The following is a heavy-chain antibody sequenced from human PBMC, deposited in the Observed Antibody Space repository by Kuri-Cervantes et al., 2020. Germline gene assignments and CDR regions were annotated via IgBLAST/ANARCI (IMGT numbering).Heavy chain of an antibody. CDR3: AKDRTMLRDMDV. CDR2: IYSGGST. D-gene: IGHD3-10*01. J-gene: IGHJ6*02. CDR1: GFTFSSYG. V-gene: IGHV3-NL1*01. Sequence: GGSLRLSCAASGFTFSSYGMHWVRQAPGKGLEWVAVIYSGGSTYYADSVKGRFTISRDNSKNTLYLQMNSLRAEDTAVYYCAKDRTMLRDMDVWGQGTTVTVSS.